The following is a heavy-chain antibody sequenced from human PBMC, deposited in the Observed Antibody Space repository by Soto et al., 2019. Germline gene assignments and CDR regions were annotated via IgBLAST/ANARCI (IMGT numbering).Heavy chain of an antibody. CDR1: GFTFSSYW. V-gene: IGHV3-7*01. CDR2: IKQDGSEK. J-gene: IGHJ6*03. Sequence: GGSLRLSCAASGFTFSSYWMTWVRQAPGKGLEWVANIKQDGSEKNYVDSVKGRFTISRDSAKNSLYLQMNSLRAEDTAVYYCARYRRGSADPLWYYYYMDVWGKGTTVTVSS. CDR3: ARYRRGSADPLWYYYYMDV. D-gene: IGHD3-10*01.